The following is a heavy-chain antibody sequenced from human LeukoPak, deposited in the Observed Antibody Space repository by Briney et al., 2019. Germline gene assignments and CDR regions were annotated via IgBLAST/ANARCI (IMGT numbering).Heavy chain of an antibody. Sequence: SVKVSCKASGGTFSSYAISLVRQAPGQGLEWMGGIIPIFGTANYAQKFQGRVTITTDESTSTAYMELSSLRSEDTAVYYCARGPIIIYYRDVWGKGTTVTVSS. J-gene: IGHJ6*03. CDR2: IIPIFGTA. CDR1: GGTFSSYA. CDR3: ARGPIIIYYRDV. V-gene: IGHV1-69*05.